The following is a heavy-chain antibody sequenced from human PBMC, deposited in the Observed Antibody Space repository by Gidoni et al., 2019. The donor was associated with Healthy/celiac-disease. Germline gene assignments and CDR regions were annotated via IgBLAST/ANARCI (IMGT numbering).Heavy chain of an antibody. D-gene: IGHD2-2*01. Sequence: QVQLQESGPGLVPPSETLSLPCTVSGGSISIYYCRWIRQHPGKGLEVIGYIYYSGSTNYNPSLKRRVTISVDTSKNQFSLKLSSVTAADTAVYYCAGGGWDCSSTSCYFDPGRAFDIWGQGTMVTVSS. J-gene: IGHJ3*02. V-gene: IGHV4-59*01. CDR3: AGGGWDCSSTSCYFDPGRAFDI. CDR1: GGSISIYY. CDR2: IYYSGST.